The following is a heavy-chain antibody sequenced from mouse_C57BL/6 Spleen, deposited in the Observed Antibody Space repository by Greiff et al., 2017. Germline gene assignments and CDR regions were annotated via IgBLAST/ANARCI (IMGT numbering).Heavy chain of an antibody. CDR2: IWPGGGT. CDR3: ARNVRLSAIDY. J-gene: IGHJ4*01. V-gene: IGHV2-9-1*01. D-gene: IGHD1-2*01. CDR1: GFSLTSDA. Sequence: VQGVESGPGLVAPSQSLSITCTVSGFSLTSDAISWVRQPPGKGLEWLGVIWPGGGTNYNSALKSRLGISKDNSKSQVFLKRNRRETDDTDRYCSARNVRLSAIDYWGQGTSVTVS.